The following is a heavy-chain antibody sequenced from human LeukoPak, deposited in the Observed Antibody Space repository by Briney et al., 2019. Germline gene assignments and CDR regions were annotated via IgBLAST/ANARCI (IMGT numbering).Heavy chain of an antibody. V-gene: IGHV3-23*01. CDR3: AKGTTVTTPRAFDI. J-gene: IGHJ3*02. D-gene: IGHD4-17*01. Sequence: GGSLRLSCAASGFTFSSYAMASVRQAPGKGLEWVSSISGSGGSTYYADSVKGRFTISRDNSKNTLYLQMNSLRAEDTAAYYCAKGTTVTTPRAFDIWGQGTMVTVSS. CDR1: GFTFSSYA. CDR2: ISGSGGST.